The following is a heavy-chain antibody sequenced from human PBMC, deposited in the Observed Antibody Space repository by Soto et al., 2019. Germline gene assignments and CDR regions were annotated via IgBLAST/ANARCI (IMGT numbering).Heavy chain of an antibody. CDR3: AREWVTVEGPYFDY. CDR2: ISSNGGST. CDR1: GFTFSGHS. V-gene: IGHV3-64*01. J-gene: IGHJ4*02. Sequence: PGGSLRLSCATSGFTFSGHSMHWVRQAPGKGLEYVSAISSNGGSTYYANSVKGRFTISRDNSKNTLYLQMGSLRTEDMAVYYCAREWVTVEGPYFDYWGQGALVTVSS.